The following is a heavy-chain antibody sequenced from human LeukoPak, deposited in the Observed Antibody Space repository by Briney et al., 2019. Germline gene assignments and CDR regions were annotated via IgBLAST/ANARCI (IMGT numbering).Heavy chain of an antibody. D-gene: IGHD1-26*01. V-gene: IGHV1-46*01. CDR1: GYTFTNYY. CDR2: INPSGGST. J-gene: IGHJ4*02. CDR3: ARDLSGNKYGHFDY. Sequence: ASVEVSCKASGYTFTNYYMHWVRQAPGQGLEWMGIINPSGGSTTYAQKFQGRVTMTRDMSTSTVYMELSSLRSEDAAVYYCARDLSGNKYGHFDYWGQGTLVTVSS.